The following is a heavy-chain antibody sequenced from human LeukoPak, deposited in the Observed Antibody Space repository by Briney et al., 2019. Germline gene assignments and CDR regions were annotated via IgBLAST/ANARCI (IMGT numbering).Heavy chain of an antibody. Sequence: GGSLRLSCAASGFTFSDYYMSWIRQAPGKGLEWVSYISTSGSSIYYADSVKGRFTISRDNAKNSLYLQMNSLRAEDTAVYYCARGRRRVPYYYMDVWAKGPRSPSP. CDR3: ARGRRRVPYYYMDV. V-gene: IGHV3-11*04. D-gene: IGHD6-25*01. J-gene: IGHJ6*03. CDR1: GFTFSDYY. CDR2: ISTSGSSI.